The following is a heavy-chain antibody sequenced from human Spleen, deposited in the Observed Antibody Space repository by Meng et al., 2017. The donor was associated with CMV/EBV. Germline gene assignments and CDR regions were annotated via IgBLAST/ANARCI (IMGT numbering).Heavy chain of an antibody. CDR3: ARDGVVAGTAPWGRLVPYYFDY. J-gene: IGHJ4*02. CDR1: GFTFSSYA. V-gene: IGHV3-30*04. D-gene: IGHD6-19*01. Sequence: GGSLRLSCAASGFTFSSYAMHWVRQAPGKGLEWVAVISYDGSNKYYADSVKGRFTISRDNSKNTLYLQMNSLRAEDTAVYYCARDGVVAGTAPWGRLVPYYFDYWGQGTLVTVS. CDR2: ISYDGSNK.